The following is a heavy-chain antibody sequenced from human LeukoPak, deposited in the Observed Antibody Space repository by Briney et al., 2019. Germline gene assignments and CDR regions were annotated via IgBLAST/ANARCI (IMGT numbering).Heavy chain of an antibody. J-gene: IGHJ6*03. CDR2: IIPILGTA. D-gene: IGHD6-13*01. Sequence: SVKVSCKASGSTFSSYAISWVRQAPGQGLEWMGGIIPILGTANYAQKFQGRVTITTDESTSTAYMELSSLRSEDTAVYYCASGPWQQLVDDYYYYYMDVWGKGITVTVSS. V-gene: IGHV1-69*05. CDR3: ASGPWQQLVDDYYYYYMDV. CDR1: GSTFSSYA.